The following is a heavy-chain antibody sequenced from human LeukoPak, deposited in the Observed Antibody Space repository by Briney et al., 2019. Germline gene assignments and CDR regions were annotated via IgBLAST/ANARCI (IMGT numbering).Heavy chain of an antibody. D-gene: IGHD2-15*01. J-gene: IGHJ4*02. V-gene: IGHV3-48*04. CDR3: AKSESFSGGSCYDY. CDR1: GFTFSSYS. CDR2: ISSSSSTI. Sequence: GGSLRLSCAASGFTFSSYSMNWVRQAPGKGLEWVSYISSSSSTIYYADSVKGRFTISRDNAKNSLYLQMNSLRAEDTAVYSCAKSESFSGGSCYDYWGQGTRVTVSS.